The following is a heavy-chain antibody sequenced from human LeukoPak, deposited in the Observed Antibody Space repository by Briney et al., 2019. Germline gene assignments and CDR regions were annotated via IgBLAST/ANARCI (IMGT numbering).Heavy chain of an antibody. D-gene: IGHD5-24*01. CDR3: AGDFAEMATSS. J-gene: IGHJ4*02. CDR1: GFSFSRYN. CDR2: ISTSSSYI. V-gene: IGHV3-21*06. Sequence: PGGSLRLSCAASGFSFSRYNVNWVRQAPGKGLEWVSSISTSSSYIYYADSVKGRFTISRDNAKNSLYLQMNSLRAEDTAVYYCAGDFAEMATSSWGQGTLVTVSS.